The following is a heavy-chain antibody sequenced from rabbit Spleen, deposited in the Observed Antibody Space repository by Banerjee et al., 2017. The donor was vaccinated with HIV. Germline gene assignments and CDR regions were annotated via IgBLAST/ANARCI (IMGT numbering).Heavy chain of an antibody. Sequence: QEQLEESGGGLVKPGGTLTLTCKVSGFDFSSDAMCWVRQAPGKGLEWIACIDSGNSGYTYYATWATGRFTCSKTSSTTVTLQMTSLTAADTATYFCARDTGSSFSSYGMDLWGPGHPRHRL. CDR2: IDSGNSGYT. V-gene: IGHV1S45*01. CDR1: GFDFSSDA. D-gene: IGHD8-1*01. CDR3: ARDTGSSFSSYGMDL. J-gene: IGHJ6*01.